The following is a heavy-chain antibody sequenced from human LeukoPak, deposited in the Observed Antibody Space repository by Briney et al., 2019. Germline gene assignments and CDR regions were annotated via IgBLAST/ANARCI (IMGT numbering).Heavy chain of an antibody. V-gene: IGHV3-21*01. CDR2: ISSSSSYT. CDR1: GFTFSSYS. D-gene: IGHD3-22*01. Sequence: GGSLRLSCAASGFTFSSYSMNWVRQAPGKGLEWVSSISSSSSYTYYADSVKGRFTISRDNAKNSLYLQMNSLRAEDTAVYYCARRGGYYDSWGQGTLVTVSS. J-gene: IGHJ4*02. CDR3: ARRGGYYDS.